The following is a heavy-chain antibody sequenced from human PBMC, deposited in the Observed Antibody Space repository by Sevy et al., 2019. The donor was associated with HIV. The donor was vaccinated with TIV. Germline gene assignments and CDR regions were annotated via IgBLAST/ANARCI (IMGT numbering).Heavy chain of an antibody. CDR3: ARSTYDFWSGYYMGGDLIDY. CDR2: ISAYNGNT. D-gene: IGHD3-3*01. Sequence: ASVKVSCKASGYTFTSYGISWVRQAPGQGLEWMGWISAYNGNTNYAQKLQGRVTMTTDTSTSTAYMELRSLRSDDTTVYYCARSTYDFWSGYYMGGDLIDYWGQGTLVTVSS. CDR1: GYTFTSYG. J-gene: IGHJ4*02. V-gene: IGHV1-18*01.